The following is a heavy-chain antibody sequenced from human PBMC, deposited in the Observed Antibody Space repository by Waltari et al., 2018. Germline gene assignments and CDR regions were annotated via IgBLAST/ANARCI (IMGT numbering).Heavy chain of an antibody. V-gene: IGHV1-8*03. Sequence: QVQLVQSGAEVKKPGASVKVSCKASGYTFTSYDINWVRQATGQGLEWMGWMKPNSGNTGYAQKFQGRVTITRNTAISTAYMELSSLRSEDTAVYYCARGPTSTTGYYYYYYMDVWGKGTTVTVSS. CDR3: ARGPTSTTGYYYYYYMDV. D-gene: IGHD1-1*01. J-gene: IGHJ6*03. CDR2: MKPNSGNT. CDR1: GYTFTSYD.